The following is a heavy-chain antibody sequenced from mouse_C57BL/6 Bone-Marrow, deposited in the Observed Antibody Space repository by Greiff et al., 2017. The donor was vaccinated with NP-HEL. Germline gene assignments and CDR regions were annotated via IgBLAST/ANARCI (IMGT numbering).Heavy chain of an antibody. CDR1: GFTFSSYA. D-gene: IGHD3-3*01. CDR3: AREGRPWFAY. V-gene: IGHV5-4*01. CDR2: ISDGGSYT. J-gene: IGHJ3*01. Sequence: EVQGVESGGGLVKPGGSLKLSCAASGFTFSSYAMSWVRQTPEKRLEWVATISDGGSYTYYPDNVKGRFTISRDNAKNNLYLQMSHLKSEDTAMYYCAREGRPWFAYWGQGTLVTVSA.